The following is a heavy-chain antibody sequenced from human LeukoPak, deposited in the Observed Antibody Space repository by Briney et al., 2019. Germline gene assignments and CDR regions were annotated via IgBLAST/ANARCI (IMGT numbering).Heavy chain of an antibody. D-gene: IGHD2-2*02. CDR2: IKQDGSEK. J-gene: IGHJ6*03. V-gene: IGHV3-7*03. Sequence: GGSLRLSCAASGFTFSSYWMTWVRQAPGKGLEWVANIKQDGSEKYYADSVKGRFTISRDNAKNSLYLQMNSLRAEDTALYYCAKDGGYCSSTSCYRYYYYYMDVWGKGTTVTVSS. CDR1: GFTFSSYW. CDR3: AKDGGYCSSTSCYRYYYYYMDV.